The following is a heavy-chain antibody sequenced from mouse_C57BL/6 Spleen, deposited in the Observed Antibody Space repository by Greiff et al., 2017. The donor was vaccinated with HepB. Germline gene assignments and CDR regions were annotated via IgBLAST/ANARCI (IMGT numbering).Heavy chain of an antibody. V-gene: IGHV1-50*01. CDR1: GYTFTSYW. Sequence: QVQLQQPGAELVKPGASVKLSCKASGYTFTSYWMQWVKQRPGQGLEWIGEIDPSDSYTNYNQKFKGKATLTVDTSSSTAYMQLSSLTSEDSAVYYCASYDYDEGYYFDYWGKGTTLTVSS. J-gene: IGHJ2*01. CDR2: IDPSDSYT. CDR3: ASYDYDEGYYFDY. D-gene: IGHD2-4*01.